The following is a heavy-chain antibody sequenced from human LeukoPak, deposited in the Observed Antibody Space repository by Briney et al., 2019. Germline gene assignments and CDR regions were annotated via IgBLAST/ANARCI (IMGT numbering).Heavy chain of an antibody. CDR1: GFTFSNAW. D-gene: IGHD3-22*01. CDR3: ATDFYDTT. J-gene: IGHJ5*02. CDR2: IRSNSDGGTI. V-gene: IGHV3-15*07. Sequence: GGSLRLSCATSGFTFSNAWMNWVRQVPGKGVEWVGRIRSNSDGGTIDYAAPVKGRFALSRDDSKNTLYLQMNSLQTEDTAVYYCATDFYDTTWGQGTLVTVSS.